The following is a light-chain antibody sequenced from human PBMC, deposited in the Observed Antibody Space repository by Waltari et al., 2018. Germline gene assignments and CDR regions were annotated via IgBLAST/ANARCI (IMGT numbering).Light chain of an antibody. CDR1: QSVSSSY. CDR2: GAS. V-gene: IGKV3-20*01. J-gene: IGKJ1*01. CDR3: QQYGSPTWT. Sequence: EIVLTQSPGTLSLSPGESATLSCRASQSVSSSYLAWYQQKPGQAPRLLIYGASSRATGLPDRLSGSGSVTDFTLTISRLEPEDFAVYYCQQYGSPTWTFGQGTKVEIK.